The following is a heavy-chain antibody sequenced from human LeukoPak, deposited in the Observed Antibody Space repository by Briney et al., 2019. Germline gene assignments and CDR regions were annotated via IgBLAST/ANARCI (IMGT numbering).Heavy chain of an antibody. V-gene: IGHV4-4*02. J-gene: IGHJ4*02. CDR2: VHLNGRT. CDR1: GGSVTTTNW. D-gene: IGHD3-3*01. Sequence: SGTLSHTRGVSGGSVTTTNWWTWVRQPPGKGLEWIGEVHLNGRTHYNPSLESRVTMSVDLSENHISLKLTFVTAADAADYYCAREGGFYRALDYWGQGILVTVSS. CDR3: AREGGFYRALDY.